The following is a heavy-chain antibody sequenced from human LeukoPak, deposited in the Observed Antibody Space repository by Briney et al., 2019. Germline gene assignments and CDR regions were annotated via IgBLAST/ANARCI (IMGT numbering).Heavy chain of an antibody. Sequence: GGSLRLSCAASGFTFNSYGMSWVRQAPGKGLEWVSAISGSGGSTYYADSVKGRFTISRDNSKNTLYLQMNSLRAEDTAVYYCAKLYSSGPTVHAFDIWGQGTMVTVSS. D-gene: IGHD6-19*01. CDR2: ISGSGGST. J-gene: IGHJ3*02. CDR1: GFTFNSYG. CDR3: AKLYSSGPTVHAFDI. V-gene: IGHV3-23*01.